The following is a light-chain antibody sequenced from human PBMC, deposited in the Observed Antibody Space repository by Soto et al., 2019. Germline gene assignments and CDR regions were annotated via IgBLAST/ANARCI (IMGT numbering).Light chain of an antibody. Sequence: EIVLTQSPGTLSLSPGERATLSCRASQSVSSSYLAWYQQKPGQAPRLLIYGASSRAPGIPDSFSGSGSGRDFTLTISRLEAEDFAVYYCQQYGSSPPITVGPGTKVDIK. CDR2: GAS. V-gene: IGKV3-20*01. CDR1: QSVSSSY. J-gene: IGKJ3*01. CDR3: QQYGSSPPIT.